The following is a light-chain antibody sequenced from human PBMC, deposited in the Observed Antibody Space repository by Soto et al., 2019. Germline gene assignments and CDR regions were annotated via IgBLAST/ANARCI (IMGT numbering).Light chain of an antibody. CDR3: CSYTVGDTVV. V-gene: IGLV2-23*01. J-gene: IGLJ2*01. CDR1: DTDVGGYNL. CDR2: EGS. Sequence: QSALTQPASVSGSPGQSITISCTGTDTDVGGYNLVSWYQQFPGKAPKLMIYEGSKRPSGVSNRFSGSKSGNTASLIISGLQAEDEADYYCCSYTVGDTVVFGGGTKLTVL.